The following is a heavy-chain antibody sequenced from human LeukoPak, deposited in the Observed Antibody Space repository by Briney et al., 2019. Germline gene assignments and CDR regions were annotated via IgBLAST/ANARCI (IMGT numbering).Heavy chain of an antibody. CDR3: ARRSEPMKRWDNWFDP. CDR2: IHYSVST. CDR1: GGSISSSSYY. Sequence: PSETLSLTCTVSGGSISSSSYYWGWIRQPPGKGLEWVGSIHYSVSTYYNPSLKSRVTISVDTSKNQFSLKLSSVTAADTAVYYCARRSEPMKRWDNWFDPWGQGTLVTVSS. V-gene: IGHV4-39*01. D-gene: IGHD5-24*01. J-gene: IGHJ5*02.